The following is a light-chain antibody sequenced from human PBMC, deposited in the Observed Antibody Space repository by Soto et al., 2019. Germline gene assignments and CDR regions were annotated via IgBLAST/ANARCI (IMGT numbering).Light chain of an antibody. CDR3: KQSKSFPLT. J-gene: IGKJ4*01. CDR2: AAS. Sequence: DIQMTQSPASLSASVGDSVTITCRASQDITNWLAWYQLRPGKAPKLLIYAASTLHSGVPSRFRGSASGTDFSLTISSLQPEDSATYYCKQSKSFPLTFGGGTKVEIK. V-gene: IGKV1-12*01. CDR1: QDITNW.